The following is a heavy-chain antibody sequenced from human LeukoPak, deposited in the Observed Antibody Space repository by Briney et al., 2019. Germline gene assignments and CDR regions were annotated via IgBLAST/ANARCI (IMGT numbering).Heavy chain of an antibody. CDR2: INHSGST. CDR1: GGSFSGYY. V-gene: IGHV4-34*01. Sequence: PSETLSLTCAVYGGSFSGYYWSWIRQPPGKGLEWIGEINHSGSTNYNPFLKSRGTISVDTSKNQFSLKLSSVTAADTAVYYCARAFTIFGVVIRYYFDYWGQGTLVTVSS. J-gene: IGHJ4*02. D-gene: IGHD3-3*01. CDR3: ARAFTIFGVVIRYYFDY.